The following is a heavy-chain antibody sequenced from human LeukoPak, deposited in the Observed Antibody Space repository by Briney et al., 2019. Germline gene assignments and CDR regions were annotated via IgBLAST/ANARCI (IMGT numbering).Heavy chain of an antibody. CDR2: INLDGSEK. J-gene: IGHJ6*03. Sequence: GGSLRLSCTASGFTFSSYWMSWARQAPGKGLEWVANINLDGSEKNYVDSVKGRFTISRDNARKSLYLQMNSLRAEDTAVYYCARDPLALHYYYMDVWGIGTTVTVSS. V-gene: IGHV3-7*01. CDR1: GFTFSSYW. CDR3: ARDPLALHYYYMDV.